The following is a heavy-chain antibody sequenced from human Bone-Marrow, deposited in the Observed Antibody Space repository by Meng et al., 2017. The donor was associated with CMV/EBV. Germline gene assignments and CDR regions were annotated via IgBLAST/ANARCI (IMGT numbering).Heavy chain of an antibody. Sequence: LSLTCAASGFTFSSYWMHWVRQAPGKGLVWVSRINSDGSSTSYADSVKGRFTISRDNAKNTLYLQMNSLRAEDTAVYYCAKGPYCTSSSCHGGMAFDIWGRGTLVTVSS. CDR1: GFTFSSYW. D-gene: IGHD2-2*01. CDR2: INSDGSST. CDR3: AKGPYCTSSSCHGGMAFDI. J-gene: IGHJ3*02. V-gene: IGHV3-74*01.